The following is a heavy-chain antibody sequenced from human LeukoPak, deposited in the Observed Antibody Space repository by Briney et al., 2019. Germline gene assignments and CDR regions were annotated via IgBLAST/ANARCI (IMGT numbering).Heavy chain of an antibody. D-gene: IGHD2-2*02. J-gene: IGHJ6*03. CDR1: GYTFTSYG. CDR3: ARDGKDIVVVPAAILPYYYYYYMDV. V-gene: IGHV1-18*01. CDR2: ISAYNGNT. Sequence: ASVKVSCKASGYTFTSYGISWVRQAPGQGLEWMGWISAYNGNTNYAQKLQGRVTMTTDTSTSTAYMELRSLRSDDTAVYYCARDGKDIVVVPAAILPYYYYYYMDVWGKGTTVTVSS.